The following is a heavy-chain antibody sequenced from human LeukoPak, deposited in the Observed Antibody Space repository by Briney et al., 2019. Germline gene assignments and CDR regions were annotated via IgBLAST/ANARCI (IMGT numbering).Heavy chain of an antibody. CDR1: GYTFTSYD. J-gene: IGHJ5*02. V-gene: IGHV1-8*01. Sequence: ASVKVSCKASGYTFTSYDINWVRQATGQGLEWMGWMNTNSGNTGYAQKFQGRVTMTRNTSTSTAYMELSSLRSEDTAVYYCARGLGIAAAGNWFDPWGQGTLVTVSS. CDR2: MNTNSGNT. CDR3: ARGLGIAAAGNWFDP. D-gene: IGHD6-13*01.